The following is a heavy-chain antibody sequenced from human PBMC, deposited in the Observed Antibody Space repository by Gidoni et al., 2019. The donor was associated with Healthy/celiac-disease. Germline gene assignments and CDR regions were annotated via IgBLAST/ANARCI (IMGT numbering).Heavy chain of an antibody. Sequence: QVQLQESGPGLVKPSETLSLTCTVSGGSLSSYYWSWIRQPAGKGLEWIGRIYTSGSTTYNPSLKSRVTMSVDTSKNQFPLKLSSVTAADTAVYYCARDRMRSGSYRIDYWGQGTLVTVSS. CDR3: ARDRMRSGSYRIDY. CDR2: IYTSGST. CDR1: GGSLSSYY. V-gene: IGHV4-4*07. J-gene: IGHJ4*02. D-gene: IGHD1-26*01.